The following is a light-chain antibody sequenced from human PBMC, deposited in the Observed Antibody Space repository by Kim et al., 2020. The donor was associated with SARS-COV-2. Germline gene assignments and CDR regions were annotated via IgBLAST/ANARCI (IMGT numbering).Light chain of an antibody. J-gene: IGLJ2*01. CDR3: QSYDSSNVL. V-gene: IGLV6-57*02. CDR2: KDN. Sequence: TVTSYCTGSSGSVAGKYVQWNQPRPGGAPTTVIYKDNQRPSGVPVRFAGAIDSSSNSASLTISGLKTEDEADYYCQSYDSSNVLFGGGTQLTVL. CDR1: SGSVAGKY.